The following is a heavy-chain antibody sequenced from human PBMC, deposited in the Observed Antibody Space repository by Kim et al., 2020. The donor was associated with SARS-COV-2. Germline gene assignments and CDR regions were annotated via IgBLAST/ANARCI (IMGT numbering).Heavy chain of an antibody. V-gene: IGHV4-34*01. CDR3: ARGHWTLGSPFDY. D-gene: IGHD1-1*01. J-gene: IGHJ4*02. CDR2: INHSGST. CDR1: GGSFSGYY. Sequence: SETLSLTCAVYGGSFSGYYWSWIRQPPGKGLEWIGEINHSGSTNYNPSLKSRVTISVDTSKNQFSLKLSSVTAADTAVYYCARGHWTLGSPFDYWGQGTLVTVSS.